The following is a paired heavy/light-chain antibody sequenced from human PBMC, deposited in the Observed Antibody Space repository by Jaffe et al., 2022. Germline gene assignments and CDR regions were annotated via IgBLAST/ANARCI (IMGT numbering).Light chain of an antibody. V-gene: IGKV1-5*01. J-gene: IGKJ2*01. CDR2: EAS. CDR3: QQYNSYSPSA. Sequence: DIQMTQSPSTLSASVGDTVTITCRASLDISKWLAWYQQMPGKAPKLLIFEASTLESGVPSRFSGSGSGTEFTLTITSLQPDDFATYYCQQYNSYSPSAFGQGTKLEIK. CDR1: LDISKW.
Heavy chain of an antibody. J-gene: IGHJ3*02. D-gene: IGHD2-8*02. CDR1: GFTFNTYA. Sequence: QVQLVESGGGVVQPGESLRLSCASSGFTFNTYAMHWVRQAPGKGLEWVAVISSDGSKTHYADSVRGRFTLSRDNSKNTLFLQMSSLKTEDTAVYYCAKPQRHLLLVLDVFDIWGQGTMVTVSS. CDR3: AKPQRHLLLVLDVFDI. V-gene: IGHV3-30*18. CDR2: ISSDGSKT.